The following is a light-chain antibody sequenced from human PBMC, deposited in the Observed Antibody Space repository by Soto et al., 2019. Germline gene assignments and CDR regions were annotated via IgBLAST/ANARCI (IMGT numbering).Light chain of an antibody. V-gene: IGKV3-20*01. CDR3: QQYGRSPWT. J-gene: IGKJ1*01. CDR2: GVS. Sequence: EIVLTQSPDTLSFSPGERATLSCRASQSVSSTYLAWYQQKPGQAPRLLIYGVSSRATGIPDRFSASGSGADFTLTISRLEPEDFAVYYCQQYGRSPWTFGQGTKVDIK. CDR1: QSVSSTY.